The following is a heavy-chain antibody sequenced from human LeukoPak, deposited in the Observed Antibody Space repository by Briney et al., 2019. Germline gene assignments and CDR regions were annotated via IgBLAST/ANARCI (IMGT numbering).Heavy chain of an antibody. CDR1: GYTFTSYD. J-gene: IGHJ3*02. Sequence: ASVKVSCKASGYTFTSYDINWVRQATGQGLEWMGWMNPNSGNTGYAQKFQGRVTMTRNTSISTAYMELSSLRSEDTAVYYCAKGVFSGSYYVDAFDIWGQGTIVTVSS. CDR2: MNPNSGNT. V-gene: IGHV1-8*01. D-gene: IGHD1-26*01. CDR3: AKGVFSGSYYVDAFDI.